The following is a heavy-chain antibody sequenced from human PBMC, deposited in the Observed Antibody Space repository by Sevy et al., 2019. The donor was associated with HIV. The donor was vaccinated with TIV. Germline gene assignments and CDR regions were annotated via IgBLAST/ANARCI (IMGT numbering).Heavy chain of an antibody. V-gene: IGHV3-23*01. Sequence: GGSLRLSCSASGFSFSTYAMTWVCQAPGKGLEWVSGISGSGTSTYYTDSVKGRFTISRDNSKNTVYLQMNNLRAEDTAVYYCGKVSIFGVGGFYDYWGQGTLVTVSS. J-gene: IGHJ4*02. D-gene: IGHD3-3*01. CDR2: ISGSGTST. CDR1: GFSFSTYA. CDR3: GKVSIFGVGGFYDY.